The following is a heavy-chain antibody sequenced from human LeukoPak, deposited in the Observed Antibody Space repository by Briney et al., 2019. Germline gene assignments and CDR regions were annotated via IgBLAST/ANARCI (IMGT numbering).Heavy chain of an antibody. CDR1: GFPFSSYW. J-gene: IGHJ6*03. CDR3: ARDALYYDRWPIGYYYMDV. D-gene: IGHD3-10*02. V-gene: IGHV3-7*01. Sequence: PGGSLSLSCAASGFPFSSYWMSWVRQAPGEGLEWVANIKQDGSEKYYVDSVKGRFTISRDNAKNSLYLQMNSLRAEDTAVYYCARDALYYDRWPIGYYYMDVWGKGTTVTVSS. CDR2: IKQDGSEK.